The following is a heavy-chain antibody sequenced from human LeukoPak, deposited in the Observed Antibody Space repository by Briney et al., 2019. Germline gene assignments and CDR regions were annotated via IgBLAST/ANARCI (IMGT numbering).Heavy chain of an antibody. CDR2: ISYDGSNK. CDR1: GFPFSSYS. V-gene: IGHV3-30*04. D-gene: IGHD3-22*01. Sequence: GGSLSLSCAASGFPFSSYSMHWVRQAPGKGLEWVAVISYDGSNKYYADSVKGRFTISRDNSKNTLYLQMNSLRAEDTAVYYCARDPPHFDSRGYPPWGQGTLVTVSS. J-gene: IGHJ5*02. CDR3: ARDPPHFDSRGYPP.